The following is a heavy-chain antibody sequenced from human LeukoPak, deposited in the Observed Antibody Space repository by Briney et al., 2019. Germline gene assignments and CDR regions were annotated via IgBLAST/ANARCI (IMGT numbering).Heavy chain of an antibody. CDR1: GFTFSSYA. D-gene: IGHD2-21*02. J-gene: IGHJ4*02. V-gene: IGHV3-30-3*01. CDR2: ISYDGGNK. CDR3: ASWLVVTADY. Sequence: GRSLRLSCAASGFTFSSYAMHWVRQAPGKGLEWVAVISYDGGNKYYADSVKGRFTISRDNSKNTLYLQMNSLRAEDTAVFYCASWLVVTADYWGQGTLVTVSS.